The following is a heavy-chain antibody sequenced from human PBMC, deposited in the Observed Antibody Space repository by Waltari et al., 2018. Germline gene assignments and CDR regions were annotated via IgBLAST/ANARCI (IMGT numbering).Heavy chain of an antibody. CDR3: ARGSAPADAFDI. D-gene: IGHD3-10*01. CDR2: IYHSGST. Sequence: VQLQESGPGLVKPSETLSLTCAVSGYSISSGYYWGWIRQPPGKGLEWIGSIYHSGSTYYTPALKRRGTRSVDTSKNQFSLKLSSGTAADTAVYYCARGSAPADAFDIWGQGTMVTVSS. V-gene: IGHV4-38-2*01. J-gene: IGHJ3*02. CDR1: GYSISSGYY.